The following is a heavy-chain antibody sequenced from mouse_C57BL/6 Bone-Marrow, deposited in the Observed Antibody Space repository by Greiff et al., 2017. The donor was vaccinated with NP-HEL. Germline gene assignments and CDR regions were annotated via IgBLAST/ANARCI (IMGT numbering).Heavy chain of an antibody. V-gene: IGHV1-74*01. CDR2: IHPSDSDT. D-gene: IGHD1-1*01. CDR3: AIQGLITTVVARFDY. CDR1: GYTFTSYW. Sequence: QVQLQQPGAELVKPGASVKVSCKASGYTFTSYWMHWVKQRPGQGLEWIGRIHPSDSDTNYNQKFKGKATLTVDKSSSTAYMQLSSLTSADSAVYYCAIQGLITTVVARFDYWGQGTTLTVSS. J-gene: IGHJ2*01.